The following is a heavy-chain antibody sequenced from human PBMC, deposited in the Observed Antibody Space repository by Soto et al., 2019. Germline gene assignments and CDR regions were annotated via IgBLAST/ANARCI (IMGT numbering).Heavy chain of an antibody. CDR1: GFTFSRYT. Sequence: EVQLVESGGGLVKPGESLRLSCSASGFTFSRYTMTWVRQAPGKGLEWVSSMRGANTYIHYADSVRGRFTISRDNAKNSLYLQMSSPAVGDTAVYYCARDYISCSSDNWQIDSWGQGTLVTVSS. J-gene: IGHJ4*02. V-gene: IGHV3-21*01. D-gene: IGHD1-1*01. CDR2: MRGANTYI. CDR3: ARDYISCSSDNWQIDS.